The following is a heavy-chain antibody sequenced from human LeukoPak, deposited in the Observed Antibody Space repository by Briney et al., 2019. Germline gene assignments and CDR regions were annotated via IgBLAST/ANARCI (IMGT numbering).Heavy chain of an antibody. J-gene: IGHJ4*02. CDR3: AKDTYYYESSGYSSFDY. Sequence: PGGSLRLSCAVSGFTFTNYWMSWVRQAPGKGLEWVAKINQGGSDKWYVDSVKGRFTISRDNAKNSLYLQMISLRAEDTAVYYCAKDTYYYESSGYSSFDYWGQGTLVTVSS. D-gene: IGHD3-22*01. CDR1: GFTFTNYW. CDR2: INQGGSDK. V-gene: IGHV3-7*01.